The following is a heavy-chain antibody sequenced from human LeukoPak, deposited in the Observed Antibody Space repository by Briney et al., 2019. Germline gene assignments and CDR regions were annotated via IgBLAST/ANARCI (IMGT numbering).Heavy chain of an antibody. J-gene: IGHJ4*02. CDR3: ARGTYYYDSSGYPFDY. Sequence: SVKVSCKASGGTFSSYAISWVRQAPGQGLEWMGGSVPIFGTANYAQKFQGRVTITADESTSTAYMELSSLRSEDTAVYYCARGTYYYDSSGYPFDYWGQGTLVTVSS. V-gene: IGHV1-69*13. CDR1: GGTFSSYA. D-gene: IGHD3-22*01. CDR2: SVPIFGTA.